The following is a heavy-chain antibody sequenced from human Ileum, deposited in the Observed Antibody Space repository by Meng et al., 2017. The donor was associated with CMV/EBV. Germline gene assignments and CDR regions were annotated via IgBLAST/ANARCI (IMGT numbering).Heavy chain of an antibody. CDR2: ISGSGGST. V-gene: IGHV3-23*01. J-gene: IGHJ6*02. D-gene: IGHD3-22*01. CDR1: GFTFSSYA. CDR3: AKGATYYYDSSGYYSV. Sequence: GESPKISCAASGFTFSSYAMSWVRQAPGKGLEWVSAISGSGGSTYYADSVKGRFTISRDNSKNTLYLQMNSLRAEDTAVYYCAKGATYYYDSSGYYSVWGQGTTVTVSS.